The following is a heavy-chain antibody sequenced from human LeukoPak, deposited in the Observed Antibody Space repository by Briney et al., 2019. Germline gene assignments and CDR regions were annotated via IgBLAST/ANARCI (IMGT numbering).Heavy chain of an antibody. CDR2: ISANGGET. Sequence: TGGSLRLSCAAPGFTFSIYAMNWVRQAPGKGLGWVSSISANGGETHYADSVKGRFTISRDNSKNTLYLQINNPRVEDTAVYYCAKRYYDFPLDYWGQGTLVTVSS. D-gene: IGHD3-3*01. V-gene: IGHV3-23*01. CDR3: AKRYYDFPLDY. J-gene: IGHJ4*02. CDR1: GFTFSIYA.